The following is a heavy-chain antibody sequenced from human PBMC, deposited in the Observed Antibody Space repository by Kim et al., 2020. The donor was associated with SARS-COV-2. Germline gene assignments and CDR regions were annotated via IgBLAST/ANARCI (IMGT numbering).Heavy chain of an antibody. V-gene: IGHV1-2*06. J-gene: IGHJ6*02. Sequence: ASVKVSCEASGYTFTDYYIHWVRQAPGQGLEWMGRINPNSGGTHYAQTSRGRVTMARDTSISTAYMELSRLRSDDTAVYYCASSGVGTLFYYGMDVWGQGTTVTVSS. CDR2: INPNSGGT. D-gene: IGHD3-3*01. CDR3: ASSGVGTLFYYGMDV. CDR1: GYTFTDYY.